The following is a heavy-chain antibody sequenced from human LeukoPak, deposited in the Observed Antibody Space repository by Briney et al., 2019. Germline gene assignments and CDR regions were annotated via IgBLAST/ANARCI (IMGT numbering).Heavy chain of an antibody. CDR2: ISGSGGST. CDR3: AKDLDSSSGFDY. Sequence: GGSLRLSCAASGFTFRNYVMSWVRQAPGKGLEWVSAISGSGGSTYYADSVKGRFTISRDNSKNTLYLQMNSLRAEDTAVYYCAKDLDSSSGFDYWGQGTLVTVSS. J-gene: IGHJ4*02. CDR1: GFTFRNYV. V-gene: IGHV3-23*01. D-gene: IGHD6-19*01.